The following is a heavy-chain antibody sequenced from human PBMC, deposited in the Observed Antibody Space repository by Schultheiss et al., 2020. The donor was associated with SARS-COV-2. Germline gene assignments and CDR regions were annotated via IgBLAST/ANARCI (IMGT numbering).Heavy chain of an antibody. CDR2: IWYDGSNK. Sequence: GGSLRLSCAASGFTFSTYGMHWVRQAPGKGLEWVAVIWYDGSNKYYADSVKGRFTISRDNSKNTLYLQMNSLRAEDTAVYYCAGGYSGYVPTPFDYWGQGTLVTVSS. CDR3: AGGYSGYVPTPFDY. CDR1: GFTFSTYG. J-gene: IGHJ4*02. D-gene: IGHD5-12*01. V-gene: IGHV3-33*01.